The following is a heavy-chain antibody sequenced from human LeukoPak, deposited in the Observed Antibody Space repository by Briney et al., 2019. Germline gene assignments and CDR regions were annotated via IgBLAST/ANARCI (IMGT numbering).Heavy chain of an antibody. Sequence: GGSLRLSCAASGFTVSSNYMSWIRQAPGKGLEWVSYISSSGSTIYYADSVKGRFTISRDNAKNSLYLQMNSLRAEDTAVYYCARVDGYYYDSSGSSYYFDYWGQGTLVTVSS. J-gene: IGHJ4*02. V-gene: IGHV3-11*01. D-gene: IGHD3-22*01. CDR3: ARVDGYYYDSSGSSYYFDY. CDR1: GFTVSSNY. CDR2: ISSSGSTI.